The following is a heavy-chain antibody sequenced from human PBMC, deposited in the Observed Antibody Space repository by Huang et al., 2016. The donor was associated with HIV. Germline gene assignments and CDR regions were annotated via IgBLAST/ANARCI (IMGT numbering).Heavy chain of an antibody. CDR1: RFPCSNYA. CDR3: ARDLWLRDLYYYYYMDV. D-gene: IGHD5-12*01. J-gene: IGHJ6*03. V-gene: IGHV3-30-3*01. CDR2: NSYYGSNK. Sequence: QVQLVESGGGVVQPGRSLRLSCAASRFPCSNYAMHWVRREPGKGVEWVAVNSYYGSNKYYADSGKCRFTIARDNSKNTLYLQMNSLRAEDTAVYYCARDLWLRDLYYYYYMDVWGKGTTVTVSS.